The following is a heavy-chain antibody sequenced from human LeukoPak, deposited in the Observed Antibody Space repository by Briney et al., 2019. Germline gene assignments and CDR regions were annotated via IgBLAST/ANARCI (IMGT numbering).Heavy chain of an antibody. CDR3: AKEGGAAAYYFDY. Sequence: GGSLRLSCAASGFTFYSHGMIWVRQAPGKGLEWVSYISPDSATIYYADSVKGRFTISRDNSKNTLYLQMNSLRAEDTAVYYCAKEGGAAAYYFDYWGQGTLVTVSS. V-gene: IGHV3-48*01. J-gene: IGHJ4*02. D-gene: IGHD6-13*01. CDR1: GFTFYSHG. CDR2: ISPDSATI.